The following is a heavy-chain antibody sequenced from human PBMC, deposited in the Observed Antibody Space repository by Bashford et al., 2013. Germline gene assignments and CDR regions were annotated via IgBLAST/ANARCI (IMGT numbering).Heavy chain of an antibody. Sequence: SETLSLTCAVSGDSVTSGAYYWGWIRRPPGKGLEWIASIYHSGATSYNPSLKSRAAISVDASKNEFSLKLNSVTAADTATYYCARDGDDSSGAFPHNAFDIWGQGTLVTVSS. CDR1: GDSVTSGAYY. J-gene: IGHJ3*02. CDR2: IYHSGAT. CDR3: ARDGDDSSGAFPHNAFDI. V-gene: IGHV4-39*07. D-gene: IGHD3-22*01.